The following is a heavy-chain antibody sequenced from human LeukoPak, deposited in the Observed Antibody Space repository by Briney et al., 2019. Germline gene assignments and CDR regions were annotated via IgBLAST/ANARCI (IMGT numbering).Heavy chain of an antibody. D-gene: IGHD1-26*01. CDR1: GGTFSSYA. V-gene: IGHV1-69*05. CDR2: IIPIFGTA. J-gene: IGHJ4*02. Sequence: GASVKVSCKASGGTFSSYAISWVRQAPGQGLEWMGGIIPIFGTANYAQKFQGRVTMTTDTSTSTAYMELRSLRSDDTAVYYCARDGSGSSYPRFDYWGQGTLVTVSS. CDR3: ARDGSGSSYPRFDY.